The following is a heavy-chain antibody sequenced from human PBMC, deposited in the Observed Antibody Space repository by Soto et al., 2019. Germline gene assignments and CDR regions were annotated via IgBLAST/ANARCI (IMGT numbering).Heavy chain of an antibody. CDR2: IYSSGST. J-gene: IGHJ4*02. V-gene: IGHV4-59*08. Sequence: PSETLSLTCTVSGGSISGYYWSWIRQPPGKGLEWIGYIYSSGSTNYNPSLQSRVTIAVDTPKNQFSLKLSSVTAADTAVYYCARLACSTTRCFTYLDFWGQGALVTVSS. CDR1: GGSISGYY. D-gene: IGHD2-2*01. CDR3: ARLACSTTRCFTYLDF.